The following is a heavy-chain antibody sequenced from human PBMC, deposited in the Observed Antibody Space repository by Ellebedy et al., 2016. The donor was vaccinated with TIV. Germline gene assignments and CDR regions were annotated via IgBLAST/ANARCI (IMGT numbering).Heavy chain of an antibody. D-gene: IGHD6-25*01. CDR2: MYYSGST. Sequence: MPSETLSLTCTVSGGSISSSGYYWGWIRQPPGKGLEWIGSMYYSGSTYYNPSLKSRVTISVDTSKNQFSLRLSSVTAADTAVYYCARLNVETAGGVFDYWGQGTLVTVSS. CDR3: ARLNVETAGGVFDY. CDR1: GGSISSSGYY. V-gene: IGHV4-39*01. J-gene: IGHJ4*02.